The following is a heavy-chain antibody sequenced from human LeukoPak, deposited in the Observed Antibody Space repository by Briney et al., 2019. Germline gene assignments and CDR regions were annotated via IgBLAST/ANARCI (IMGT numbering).Heavy chain of an antibody. Sequence: GGSLRLSCAASGFTLSSYSMNWVRQAPGKGLEWISHITWSGSTIFYADSVKGRFTISRDSAKNSLYLQMSSLRDEDTAVYYCARVRTYYGSGSYYNWFDPWGQGTLVTVSS. D-gene: IGHD3-10*01. V-gene: IGHV3-48*02. CDR2: ITWSGSTI. CDR1: GFTLSSYS. J-gene: IGHJ5*02. CDR3: ARVRTYYGSGSYYNWFDP.